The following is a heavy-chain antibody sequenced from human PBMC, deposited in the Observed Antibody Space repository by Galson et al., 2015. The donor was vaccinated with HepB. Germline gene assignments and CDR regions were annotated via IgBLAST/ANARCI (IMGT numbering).Heavy chain of an antibody. CDR1: GFTFSRYG. CDR2: IWYDGSKK. CDR3: ASLGGEG. V-gene: IGHV3-33*01. J-gene: IGHJ4*02. D-gene: IGHD1-26*01. Sequence: FLRLSCAASGFTFSRYGMHWVRQAPGKGLEWVAVIWYDGSKKQYADSVKGRFTISRDNWKNTLYLQMNSLRAEDTAVYYCASLGGEGWGQGTLVTVSS.